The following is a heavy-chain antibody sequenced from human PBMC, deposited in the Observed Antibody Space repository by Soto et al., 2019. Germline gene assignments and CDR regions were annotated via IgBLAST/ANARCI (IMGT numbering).Heavy chain of an antibody. CDR3: AREMIAAAGIRGYYYYGMDV. CDR1: GFTFSSYA. D-gene: IGHD6-13*01. J-gene: IGHJ6*02. CDR2: ISYDGSNK. V-gene: IGHV3-30-3*01. Sequence: GGSLRLSCAASGFTFSSYAMHWVRQAPGKGLEWVAIISYDGSNKYYADSVKGRFTISRDNSKNTLYLQMNSLRAEDTAVYYCAREMIAAAGIRGYYYYGMDVWGQGTTVTVSS.